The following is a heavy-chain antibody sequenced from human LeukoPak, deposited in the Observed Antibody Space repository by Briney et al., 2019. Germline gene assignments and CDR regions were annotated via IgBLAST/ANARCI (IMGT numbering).Heavy chain of an antibody. Sequence: SETLSLTCTVSGGSISSSSYYWGWIRQPPGKGLEWIGSIYYSGSTYYNPSLKSRVTISVDTSKNQFSLKLSSVTAADTAVYYCAIWTIAPTYCFDYWGQGTLVTVSS. CDR3: AIWTIAPTYCFDY. J-gene: IGHJ4*02. V-gene: IGHV4-39*01. D-gene: IGHD3-9*01. CDR1: GGSISSSSYY. CDR2: IYYSGST.